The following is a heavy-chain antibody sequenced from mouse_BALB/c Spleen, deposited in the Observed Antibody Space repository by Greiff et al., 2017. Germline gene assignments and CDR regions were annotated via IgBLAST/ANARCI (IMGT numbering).Heavy chain of an antibody. CDR1: GYSITSDYA. D-gene: IGHD3-3*01. CDR3: ARGDVGDYFDY. V-gene: IGHV3-2*02. J-gene: IGHJ2*01. CDR2: ISYSGST. Sequence: EVQRVESGPGLVKPSQSLSLTCTVTGYSITSDYAWNWIRQFPGNKLEWMGYISYSGSTSYNPSLKSRISITRDTSKNQFFLQLNSVTTEDTATYYCARGDVGDYFDYWGQGTTLTVSS.